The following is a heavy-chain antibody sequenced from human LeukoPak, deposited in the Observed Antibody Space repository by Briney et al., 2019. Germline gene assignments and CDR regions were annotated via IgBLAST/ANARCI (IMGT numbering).Heavy chain of an antibody. Sequence: ASVKVSCKASGYTFTGYYLHWVRQAPGQGLEGRGWINPNSGGTHYSQKFQGGVTMTRDTSISTAYMELSRLRSDDTAVYYCARYSGPYYHDSWGQGTLVTVSS. CDR3: ARYSGPYYHDS. V-gene: IGHV1-2*02. J-gene: IGHJ4*02. D-gene: IGHD1-26*01. CDR2: INPNSGGT. CDR1: GYTFTGYY.